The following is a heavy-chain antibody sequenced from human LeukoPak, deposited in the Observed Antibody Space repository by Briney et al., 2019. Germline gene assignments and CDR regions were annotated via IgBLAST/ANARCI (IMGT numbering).Heavy chain of an antibody. CDR3: ARTAGIQLWSNHFDY. D-gene: IGHD5-18*01. V-gene: IGHV4-59*08. J-gene: IGHJ4*02. Sequence: SETLSLTCTVSGGSIGSYYWSWIRQPPGKGLEWIGYIYYSGSTNYNPSLKSRVTISVDTSKNQFSLKLSSVTAADTAVYYCARTAGIQLWSNHFDYWGQGTLVTVSS. CDR1: GGSIGSYY. CDR2: IYYSGST.